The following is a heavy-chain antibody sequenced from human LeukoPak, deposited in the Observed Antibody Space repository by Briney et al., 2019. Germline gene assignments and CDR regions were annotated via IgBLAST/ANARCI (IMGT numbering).Heavy chain of an antibody. CDR2: IIPIFGTA. Sequence: GASVKVSCKASGGTFSSYAISWVRQAPGQGLEWMRRIIPIFGTANYAQKFQGRVTITADESTSTAYMELSSLRSEDTAVYYCARTTYYYDSSGYYYFDYWGQGTLVTVSS. CDR3: ARTTYYYDSSGYYYFDY. V-gene: IGHV1-69*13. J-gene: IGHJ4*02. D-gene: IGHD3-22*01. CDR1: GGTFSSYA.